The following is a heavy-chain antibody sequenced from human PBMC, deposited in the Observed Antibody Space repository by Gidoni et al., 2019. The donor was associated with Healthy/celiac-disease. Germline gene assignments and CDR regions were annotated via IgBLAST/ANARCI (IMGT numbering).Heavy chain of an antibody. CDR3: ARDPRGPLYYYYDMDV. Sequence: QVQLVQSGAEVKKPGASVTVSCKASGSTFTRYGISWVRQAPGQGLEWMGWISAYNGNTNYAQKLQGRVTMTTDTSTSTAYMELRSLRSDDTAVYYCARDPRGPLYYYYDMDVWGKGTTVTVSS. V-gene: IGHV1-18*01. J-gene: IGHJ6*03. CDR1: GSTFTRYG. CDR2: ISAYNGNT.